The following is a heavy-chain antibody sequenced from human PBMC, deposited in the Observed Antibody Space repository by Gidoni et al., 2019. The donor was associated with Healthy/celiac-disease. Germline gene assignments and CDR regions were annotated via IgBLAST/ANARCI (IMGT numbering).Heavy chain of an antibody. CDR1: GYTFPSHG. Sequence: AEVTKPGAQVQVYCKASGYTFPSHGVSWVRQAPGQGLEGMGWISAYNGNTNNAQRLQGRVTMTTDTSTSTAYMGLRSLSSDDTAVYYCARRPQETRGYSYGVSWFDPWGQGTLVTVSS. CDR2: ISAYNGNT. J-gene: IGHJ5*02. D-gene: IGHD5-18*01. CDR3: ARRPQETRGYSYGVSWFDP. V-gene: IGHV1-18*01.